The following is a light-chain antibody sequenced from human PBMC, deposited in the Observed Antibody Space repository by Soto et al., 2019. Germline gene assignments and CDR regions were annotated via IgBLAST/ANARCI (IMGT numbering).Light chain of an antibody. J-gene: IGKJ4*01. V-gene: IGKV1-39*01. CDR3: QQIYNDLFT. CDR1: QRISSY. Sequence: EIPMTQYLTSVDRSRGERVTXTCRASQRISSYLNWYQQKPGKAPKLLIYAASILESGVPSRFSASGSGTDFTLTISSLQPEDFATYYCQQIYNDLFTFGRGTTVDIK. CDR2: AAS.